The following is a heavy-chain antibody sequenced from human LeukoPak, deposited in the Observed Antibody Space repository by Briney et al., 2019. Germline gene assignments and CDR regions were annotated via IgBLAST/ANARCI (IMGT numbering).Heavy chain of an antibody. J-gene: IGHJ4*02. D-gene: IGHD5-18*01. CDR2: VNTDGSSA. CDR3: AREMDMAMVFDY. V-gene: IGHV3-74*01. Sequence: GGSLRLSCAASGFTFSGYWMHWVRQAPGKGLVWVSRVNTDGSSAWYADSVKGRFTISRDNAKNTLYLQMNSLRAEDTALYFCAREMDMAMVFDYWGQGTMVTVSS. CDR1: GFTFSGYW.